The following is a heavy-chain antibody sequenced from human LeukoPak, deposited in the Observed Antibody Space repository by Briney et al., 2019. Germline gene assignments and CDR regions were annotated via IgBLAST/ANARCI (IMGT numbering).Heavy chain of an antibody. Sequence: PGGSLRLSCAASGFSFSSFAVHWVRQAPGKGLEWVAVISYDGRSKFYADSVKGRFTISRDNSENTLYLQMNSLRVEDTAVYYCARASAADYFDYWGPGTLVTVS. D-gene: IGHD6-25*01. CDR3: ARASAADYFDY. J-gene: IGHJ4*02. CDR1: GFSFSSFA. CDR2: ISYDGRSK. V-gene: IGHV3-30*04.